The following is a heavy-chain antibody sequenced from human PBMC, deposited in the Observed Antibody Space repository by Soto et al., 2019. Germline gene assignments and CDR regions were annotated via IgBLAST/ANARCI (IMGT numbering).Heavy chain of an antibody. CDR2: ISYDGSNK. V-gene: IGHV3-30*18. Sequence: QVQLVESGGGVVQPGRSLRLSCAASGFTFSSYGMHWVRQAPGKGLEWVAVISYDGSNKYYADSVKGRFTISRDNSKNTLYLQMNSLRAEDTAVYYCAKDFRMLVPAGRWYFDLGGRGTLVTVSS. J-gene: IGHJ2*01. D-gene: IGHD2-8*01. CDR3: AKDFRMLVPAGRWYFDL. CDR1: GFTFSSYG.